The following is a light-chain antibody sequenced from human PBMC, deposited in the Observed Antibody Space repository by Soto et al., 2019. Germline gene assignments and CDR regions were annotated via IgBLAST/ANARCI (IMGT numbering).Light chain of an antibody. CDR3: PQVNSYPLAWT. CDR1: QGIATY. CDR2: AAS. V-gene: IGKV1-9*01. Sequence: DIPLTQSPSFLSASVGDRVSIACRASQGIATYLAWYQQKPGKAPRLLIYAASTLQSGVPSRFSGSGSGTEFTLTISGLQPEDFATYYCPQVNSYPLAWTFGQGTKVEIK. J-gene: IGKJ1*01.